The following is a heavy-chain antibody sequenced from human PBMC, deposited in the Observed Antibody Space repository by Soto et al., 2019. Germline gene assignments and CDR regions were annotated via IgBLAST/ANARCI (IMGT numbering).Heavy chain of an antibody. Sequence: ITLKESGPTLVKPTQTLTLTCNFSGFSLNTGGGGVGWVRQPRGKAMEWLALSYWDDDERYRPSLRSRLNITKDTINNQVVLTMTNMDPEDSATYYGVSNWRYYGGDYYYGLDAWGQGTTVTVSS. CDR2: SYWDDDE. D-gene: IGHD3-10*01. J-gene: IGHJ6*02. CDR3: VSNWRYYGGDYYYGLDA. CDR1: GFSLNTGGGG. V-gene: IGHV2-5*02.